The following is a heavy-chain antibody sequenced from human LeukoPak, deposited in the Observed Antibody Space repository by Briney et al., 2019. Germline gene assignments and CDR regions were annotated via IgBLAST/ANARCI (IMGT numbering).Heavy chain of an antibody. CDR1: GGTFSSYA. CDR3: AGGLITIFGVVDDAFDI. J-gene: IGHJ3*02. CDR2: IIPIFGTA. Sequence: SVKVSRKASGGTFSSYAISWVRQAPGQGLEWMGGIIPIFGTANYAQKFQGRVTITTDESTSTAYMELSSLRSEDTAVYYCAGGLITIFGVVDDAFDIWGQGTMVTVSS. V-gene: IGHV1-69*05. D-gene: IGHD3-3*01.